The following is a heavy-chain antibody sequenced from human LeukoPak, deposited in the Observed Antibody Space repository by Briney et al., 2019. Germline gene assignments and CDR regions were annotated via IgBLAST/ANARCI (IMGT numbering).Heavy chain of an antibody. CDR2: IYYSGST. J-gene: IGHJ4*02. Sequence: SETLSLTCTVSGGSISSYYWSWIRQPPGKGLEWIGYIYYSGSTNYNPSLKSRVTISVDTSKNQFSLKLSSVTAADTAVYYCAAGHDYGGNTFDYWGQGTLVTVSS. V-gene: IGHV4-59*01. CDR1: GGSISSYY. CDR3: AAGHDYGGNTFDY. D-gene: IGHD4-23*01.